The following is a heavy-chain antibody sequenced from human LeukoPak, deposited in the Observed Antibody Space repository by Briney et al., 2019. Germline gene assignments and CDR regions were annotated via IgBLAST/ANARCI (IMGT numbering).Heavy chain of an antibody. CDR2: ISGSGGST. D-gene: IGHD3-9*01. CDR3: AKEHLFFDSAEYYFDY. V-gene: IGHV3-23*01. Sequence: GGSLRLSCVASRFQFSSYAMSWVRQAPGKGLEWVSVISGSGGSTYYADSVKGRFTISRDNSKNTLYLQMNSLRAEDTAVYYCAKEHLFFDSAEYYFDYWGQGTLVTVSS. CDR1: RFQFSSYA. J-gene: IGHJ4*02.